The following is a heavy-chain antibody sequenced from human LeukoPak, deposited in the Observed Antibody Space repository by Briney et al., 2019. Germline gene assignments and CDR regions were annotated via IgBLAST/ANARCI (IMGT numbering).Heavy chain of an antibody. D-gene: IGHD3-10*01. CDR1: GYTFTNYQ. J-gene: IGHJ4*02. Sequence: ASVKVSCKASGYTFTNYQMHWVRQAPGQGLEWMGWINPNSGGTTYAQKFQGRVTMTRDTSISTAYMELSRLRSDDTAVYYCAPGPNSGSGTRTGYFDYWGQGTQVTVSS. CDR3: APGPNSGSGTRTGYFDY. V-gene: IGHV1-2*02. CDR2: INPNSGGT.